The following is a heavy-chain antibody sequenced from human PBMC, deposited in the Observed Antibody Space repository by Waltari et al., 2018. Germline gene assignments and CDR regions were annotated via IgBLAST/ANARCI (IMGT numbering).Heavy chain of an antibody. CDR3: ARRDYTYGMDV. V-gene: IGHV3-23*01. CDR1: GFTLSDCA. D-gene: IGHD3-16*01. CDR2: ILPSGAGQ. Sequence: EVQLLESGGGLVQPGGSLRLSCAASGFTLSDCAMSWVRQAPGGGRVWVSDILPSGAGQEYADSVKFRFTISRDNSRNTLFLQMNSLRAEDTAVYYCARRDYTYGMDVWGQGTTVTVSS. J-gene: IGHJ6*02.